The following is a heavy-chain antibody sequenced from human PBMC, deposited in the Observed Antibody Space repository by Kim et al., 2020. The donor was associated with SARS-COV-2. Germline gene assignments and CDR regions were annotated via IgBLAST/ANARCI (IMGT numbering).Heavy chain of an antibody. CDR2: TDPSGDT. D-gene: IGHD3-10*01. Sequence: SETLSLTCAVYVGSFSGYFWTWIRQVPGKGLEWIGETDPSGDTRYNPSLQSRVTILVDKSKNQFSLKLISVISADTAVYYCARQGSGSGTHGALHIWGPGTRATGSS. J-gene: IGHJ3*02. CDR3: ARQGSGSGTHGALHI. V-gene: IGHV4-34*01. CDR1: VGSFSGYF.